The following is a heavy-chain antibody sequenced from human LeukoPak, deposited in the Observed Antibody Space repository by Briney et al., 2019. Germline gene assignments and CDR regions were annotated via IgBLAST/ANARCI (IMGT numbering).Heavy chain of an antibody. CDR3: AIGSVYYDSSGYPYDAFDI. CDR1: GYTFTSYA. J-gene: IGHJ3*02. Sequence: ASVKVSCKASGYTFTSYAMHWVRQAPGQRLEWMGWINAGNGNTKYSQKFQGRVTITRDTSASTAYMELSSLRSEDTAVYYCAIGSVYYDSSGYPYDAFDIWGQGTMVTVSS. D-gene: IGHD3-22*01. CDR2: INAGNGNT. V-gene: IGHV1-3*01.